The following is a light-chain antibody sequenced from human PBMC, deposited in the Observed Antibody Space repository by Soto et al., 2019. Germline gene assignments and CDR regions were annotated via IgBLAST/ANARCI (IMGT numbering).Light chain of an antibody. V-gene: IGKV3-11*01. CDR1: QSVTSY. Sequence: EIVLTQSPATLSLSPGERATLSCRASQSVTSYLAWYQQKPGQAPRLLNYHASIRAAGIPARFSGSGSGTDFTLTISRLEPEDFAVFYCQHYDSLPITFGQGTRLEIK. CDR3: QHYDSLPIT. CDR2: HAS. J-gene: IGKJ5*01.